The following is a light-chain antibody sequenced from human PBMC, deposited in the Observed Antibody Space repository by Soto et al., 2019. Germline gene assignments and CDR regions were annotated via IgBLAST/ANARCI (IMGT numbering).Light chain of an antibody. CDR2: STN. CDR3: MLYMGSGIWV. J-gene: IGLJ3*02. Sequence: QTVVTQEPSFSVSPGRTVTLTCGLSSGSVSTSYYPSWYQQTPGQAPRTLIYSTNTRSSGVPDRFSGSILGNKAALTITGAQSADESDYLCMLYMGSGIWVFGGGTKLTVL. CDR1: SGSVSTSYY. V-gene: IGLV8-61*01.